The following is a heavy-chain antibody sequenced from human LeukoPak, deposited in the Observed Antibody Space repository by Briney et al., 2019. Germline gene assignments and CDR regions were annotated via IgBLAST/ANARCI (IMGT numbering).Heavy chain of an antibody. J-gene: IGHJ3*02. D-gene: IGHD1-20*01. CDR2: IYPRDGST. CDR3: ARVSEVNWNDDAFDI. V-gene: IGHV1-46*01. CDR1: GYTFTSNY. Sequence: ASVKVSCKASGYTFTSNYIHWVRQAPGQGLEWMGMIYPRDGSTSYAQKFQGRVTITADESTSTAYMELSSLRSEDTAVYYCARVSEVNWNDDAFDIWGQGTMVTVSS.